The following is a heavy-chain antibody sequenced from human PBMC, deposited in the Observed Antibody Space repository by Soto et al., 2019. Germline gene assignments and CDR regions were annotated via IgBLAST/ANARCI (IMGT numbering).Heavy chain of an antibody. V-gene: IGHV3-23*01. Sequence: GGSLRLSCETSGFTFSSCVMTWVRQAPGKGLEWVAVITKSGNKDYADSVKGRFTISRDNSKNTLYLQMNSLRAEDTAVYYCASERSTMVRGVICWFDPWGQGTLVTVSS. CDR3: ASERSTMVRGVICWFDP. J-gene: IGHJ5*02. CDR1: GFTFSSCV. D-gene: IGHD3-10*01. CDR2: ITKSGNK.